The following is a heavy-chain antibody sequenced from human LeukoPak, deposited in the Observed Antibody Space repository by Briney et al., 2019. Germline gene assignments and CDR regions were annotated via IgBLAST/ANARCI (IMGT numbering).Heavy chain of an antibody. D-gene: IGHD5-12*01. V-gene: IGHV3-7*01. Sequence: GGSLRLSCAASGFTFNNYWCSWVRQSPGKGLEWVANINQDEGHKYSVDSVKGRFTISRDNARNSLYLQMNGLRAEDTAVYYCARFRYIGSDLEVFDSWGQGTLVTVSS. CDR3: ARFRYIGSDLEVFDS. J-gene: IGHJ4*02. CDR1: GFTFNNYW. CDR2: INQDEGHK.